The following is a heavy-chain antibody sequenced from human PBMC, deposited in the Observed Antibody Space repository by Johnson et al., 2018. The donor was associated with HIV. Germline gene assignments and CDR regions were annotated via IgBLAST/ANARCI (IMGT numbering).Heavy chain of an antibody. D-gene: IGHD2-2*01. CDR3: AGDASWDDAFDI. Sequence: VQLVESGGGVVRPGGSLRLSCAASGFNFDDYAMHWVRQAPGKGLAWVSLISWDGGSTDYADSVKGRFTISRDNSKNSLYLQMNSQRADDTAVYYCAGDASWDDAFDIWGQGTMVTVSS. V-gene: IGHV3-43D*04. CDR1: GFNFDDYA. J-gene: IGHJ3*02. CDR2: ISWDGGST.